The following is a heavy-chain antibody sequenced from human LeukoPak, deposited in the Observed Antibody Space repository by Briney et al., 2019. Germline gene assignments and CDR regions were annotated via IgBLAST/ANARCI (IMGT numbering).Heavy chain of an antibody. CDR2: ISSSSSYI. CDR1: GFTFSDHY. CDR3: AREGFYYDSSGYYY. J-gene: IGHJ4*02. Sequence: GGSLRLSCAASGFTFSDHYMDWVRQAPGKGLEWVSSISSSSSYIYYADSVKGRFTISRDNAKNSLYLQMNSLRAEDTAVYYCAREGFYYDSSGYYYWGQGTLVTVSS. V-gene: IGHV3-21*01. D-gene: IGHD3-22*01.